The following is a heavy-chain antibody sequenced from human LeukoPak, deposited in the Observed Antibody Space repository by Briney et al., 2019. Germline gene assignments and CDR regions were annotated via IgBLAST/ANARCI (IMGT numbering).Heavy chain of an antibody. CDR3: AGEDGYNHFDY. CDR2: IYYSGST. V-gene: IGHV4-59*01. D-gene: IGHD5-24*01. CDR1: GGSISSYY. Sequence: KPSETLSLTCTVSGGSISSYYWSWIRQPPGKGLEWIGYIYYSGSTNYNPSLKSRVTISVDTSKNQFSLKLSSVTAADTAVYYCAGEDGYNHFDYWGQGTLVTVSS. J-gene: IGHJ4*02.